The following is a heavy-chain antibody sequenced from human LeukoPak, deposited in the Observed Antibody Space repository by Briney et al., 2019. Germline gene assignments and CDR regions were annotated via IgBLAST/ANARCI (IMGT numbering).Heavy chain of an antibody. J-gene: IGHJ4*02. CDR3: TRDRGNNYGYNFDY. CDR1: GFTFSNFW. CDR2: IKQDGSEK. Sequence: GGSLRLSCVASGFTFSNFWMSWVRKAPGMGLEWVANIKQDGSEKYYVDSVKGRFIISRDSAMNSLYLQMNSLRVEDTAVYYCTRDRGNNYGYNFDYWGQGTLVTVSS. V-gene: IGHV3-7*03. D-gene: IGHD5-18*01.